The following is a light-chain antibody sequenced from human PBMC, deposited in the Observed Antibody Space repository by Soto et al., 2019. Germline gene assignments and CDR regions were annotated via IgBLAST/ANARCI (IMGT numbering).Light chain of an antibody. J-gene: IGKJ1*01. V-gene: IGKV1-5*01. CDR1: QSISSW. Sequence: DIQMTQSPSTLSASVGDRVTFTCRASQSISSWLAWYQQKPGKAPKLLIYDASSLGSGVPSRFSGSGSGTEITLTISSLQPDDFATYYCQQYNSYWTFGQGTKVDIK. CDR3: QQYNSYWT. CDR2: DAS.